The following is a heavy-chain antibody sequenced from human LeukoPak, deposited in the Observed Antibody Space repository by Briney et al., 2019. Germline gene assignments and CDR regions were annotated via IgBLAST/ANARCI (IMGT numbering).Heavy chain of an antibody. CDR3: AREIVAGTFDS. J-gene: IGHJ4*02. CDR2: IGSSDNIK. Sequence: VGSLRLSCAASGFTLNDYYMSWIRQAPGKGLEWVSDIGSSDNIKSYADSLKGRFTISRDIATNSLFLQMNSLRAEDTAVYYCAREIVAGTFDSWGQGALVTVSS. CDR1: GFTLNDYY. V-gene: IGHV3-11*01. D-gene: IGHD6-19*01.